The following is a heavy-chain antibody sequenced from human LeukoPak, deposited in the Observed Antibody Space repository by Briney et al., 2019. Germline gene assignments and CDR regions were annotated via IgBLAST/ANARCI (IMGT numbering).Heavy chain of an antibody. CDR1: GGSISSSSYY. D-gene: IGHD2-21*02. V-gene: IGHV4-39*01. CDR2: IYYSGST. CDR3: ARVRNLIVVVTAALNAFDI. J-gene: IGHJ3*02. Sequence: SETLSLTCTVSGGSISSSSYYWGWIRQPPGKGLEWIGSIYYSGSTYYNPSLKSRVTISVDTSKNQFSLKLSSVTAADTAVYYCARVRNLIVVVTAALNAFDIWGQGTMVTVSS.